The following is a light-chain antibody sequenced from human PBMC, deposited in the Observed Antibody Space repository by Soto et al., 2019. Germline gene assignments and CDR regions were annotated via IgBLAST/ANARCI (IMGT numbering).Light chain of an antibody. Sequence: IVMTQSPLSLPFTPGQPSSISCRSNQSLVHSDGIAYFSWFQQRPGRSPRRLIYKVSNRDSGVPARFSGSGSGTDFALKISRVEAEDVGVYYCMKGTHWPINCGQGKRRAIK. J-gene: IGKJ5*01. CDR2: KVS. CDR3: MKGTHWPIN. CDR1: QSLVHSDGIAY. V-gene: IGKV2-30*02.